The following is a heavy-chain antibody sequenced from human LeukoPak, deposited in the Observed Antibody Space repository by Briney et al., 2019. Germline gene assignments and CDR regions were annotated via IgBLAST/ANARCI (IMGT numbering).Heavy chain of an antibody. Sequence: GGPLRPSCAAPEFSFRDSWMDWVRQAPGKRLEWVANIKPDGTEIYYLDAVKGRFTISRDNAKNSLYLQMQSLRAEDTAVYYCARALVSWGQGVLVTVSS. J-gene: IGHJ5*02. CDR3: ARALVS. CDR1: EFSFRDSW. CDR2: IKPDGTEI. V-gene: IGHV3-7*02. D-gene: IGHD3-16*01.